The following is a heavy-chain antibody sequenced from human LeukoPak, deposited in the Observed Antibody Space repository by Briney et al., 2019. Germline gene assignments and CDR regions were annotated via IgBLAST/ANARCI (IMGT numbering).Heavy chain of an antibody. J-gene: IGHJ4*02. CDR1: GFTFSNAW. CDR2: IKSKTDGGTP. Sequence: TGGSLRLSCAASGFTFSNAWMSWVRQAPGKGLEWVGRIKSKTDGGTPDYAAPVKGRFTISRDDSKNTLYLQMNSLKTEDTAVYYCTGVSRGSWYDYWGQGTLVTVSS. D-gene: IGHD6-13*01. V-gene: IGHV3-15*01. CDR3: TGVSRGSWYDY.